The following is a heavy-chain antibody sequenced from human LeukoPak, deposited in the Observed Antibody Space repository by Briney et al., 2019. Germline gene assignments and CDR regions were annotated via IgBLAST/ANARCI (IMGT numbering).Heavy chain of an antibody. CDR1: GGSFSGYY. CDR3: ARGLVDCGGDCYLGYFDY. D-gene: IGHD2-21*02. J-gene: IGHJ4*02. V-gene: IGHV4-34*01. Sequence: SETLSLTCAVYGGSFSGYYWSWIRQPPGKGLEWIGEINHSGSTNYNPSLKSRVTISVDTSKNQFSLKLSSVTAADTAVYYCARGLVDCGGDCYLGYFDYWGQGTLVTVSS. CDR2: INHSGST.